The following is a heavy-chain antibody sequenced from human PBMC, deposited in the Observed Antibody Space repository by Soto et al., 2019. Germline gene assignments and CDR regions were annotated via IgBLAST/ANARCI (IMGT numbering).Heavy chain of an antibody. CDR1: GGTFSTYA. CDR2: VIPIFGTP. V-gene: IGHV1-69*13. D-gene: IGHD2-15*01. CDR3: ARSQGGSSSLDIYYYYYYGMDV. J-gene: IGHJ6*02. Sequence: GASVKVSCKAPGGTFSTYAISWVRQAPGQGLEWMGGVIPIFGTPKYAQKFQGRVTITADESTSTGYMELRSLRSEDMAVYYCARSQGGSSSLDIYYYYYYGMDVWGQGNTVTVSS.